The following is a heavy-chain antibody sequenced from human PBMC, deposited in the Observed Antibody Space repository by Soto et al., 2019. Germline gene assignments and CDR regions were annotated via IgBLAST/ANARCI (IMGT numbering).Heavy chain of an antibody. CDR2: ISGSGGST. CDR1: GFTFSSYA. D-gene: IGHD3-22*01. CDR3: AKDPGDSSGYYYFDY. V-gene: IGHV3-23*01. Sequence: GGSLRLSCAASGFTFSSYAMSWVRQAPGKGLEWVSAISGSGGSTYYADSVKGRFTISRDNSKNTLYLQMNSLRAEDTAVYYCAKDPGDSSGYYYFDYWGQGTLVTVSS. J-gene: IGHJ4*02.